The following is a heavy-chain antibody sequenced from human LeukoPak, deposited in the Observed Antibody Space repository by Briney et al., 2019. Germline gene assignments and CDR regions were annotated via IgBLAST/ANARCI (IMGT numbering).Heavy chain of an antibody. Sequence: GGSLRLSCAASGFTVSSNYMSWVRQAPGKGLEWVSVIYSGGSTYYADSVKRRFTISRDNSKNTLYLQMNSLRAEDTALYYCARQWGWFTSGWWLDTLDVWGQGSMVIVSS. CDR1: GFTVSSNY. CDR2: IYSGGST. D-gene: IGHD6-19*01. CDR3: ARQWGWFTSGWWLDTLDV. V-gene: IGHV3-66*04. J-gene: IGHJ3*01.